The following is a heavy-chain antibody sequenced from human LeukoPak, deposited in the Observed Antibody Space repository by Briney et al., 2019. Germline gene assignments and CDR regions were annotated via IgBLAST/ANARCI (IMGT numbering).Heavy chain of an antibody. Sequence: GSSVKVSCKASGGTFSSYAISWVRQAPGQGLERMGRIIPIFGTANYAQKFQGRVTITTDESTSTAYMELSSLRSEDTAVYYCAGGPYDSSHFDYWGQGTLVTVSS. CDR1: GGTFSSYA. V-gene: IGHV1-69*05. J-gene: IGHJ4*02. D-gene: IGHD3-22*01. CDR2: IIPIFGTA. CDR3: AGGPYDSSHFDY.